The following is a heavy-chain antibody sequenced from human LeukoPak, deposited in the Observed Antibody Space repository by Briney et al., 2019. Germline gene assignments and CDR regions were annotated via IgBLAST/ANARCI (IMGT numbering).Heavy chain of an antibody. Sequence: GESLKISCKGSGYSFTTYWIGWVRQMPGKGLEWMGFIYPGDSDTRYSPSFQGQVTFSADKSTSTAYLQWSSLKASDTAMYYCARHGYYSSGTYYTPDHWGQGTLVTVSS. CDR1: GYSFTTYW. D-gene: IGHD3-10*01. J-gene: IGHJ5*02. V-gene: IGHV5-51*01. CDR3: ARHGYYSSGTYYTPDH. CDR2: IYPGDSDT.